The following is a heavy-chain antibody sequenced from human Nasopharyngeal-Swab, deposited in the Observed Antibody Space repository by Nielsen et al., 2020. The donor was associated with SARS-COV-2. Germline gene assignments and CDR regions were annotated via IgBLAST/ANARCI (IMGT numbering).Heavy chain of an antibody. CDR1: GFALTTRGVG. V-gene: IGHV2-5*02. CDR2: IYWDDDK. CDR3: ARRRPTSDAFDV. Sequence: SGPTLVKPTQTLTLTCSFSGFALTTRGVGVGWIRQPPGKALEWLALIYWDDDKRYSPSLKSRLTITKDTSKSQVVLTMNNMDPVDTGTYYCARRRPTSDAFDVWGHGTMVTVSS. J-gene: IGHJ3*01.